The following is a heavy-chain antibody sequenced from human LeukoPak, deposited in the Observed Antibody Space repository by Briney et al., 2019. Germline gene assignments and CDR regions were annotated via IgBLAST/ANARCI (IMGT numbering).Heavy chain of an antibody. Sequence: GESLRLSCAASGLTFRNYAMHWVRQAPGKGLEWVAVISYDGSDKYYADSVRGRFTISRDNSKNTLYLQMNSLRPEDTAVYYCARRGGLQHFDFWGQGTLVTVSS. V-gene: IGHV3-30*04. D-gene: IGHD4-11*01. J-gene: IGHJ4*02. CDR3: ARRGGLQHFDF. CDR2: ISYDGSDK. CDR1: GLTFRNYA.